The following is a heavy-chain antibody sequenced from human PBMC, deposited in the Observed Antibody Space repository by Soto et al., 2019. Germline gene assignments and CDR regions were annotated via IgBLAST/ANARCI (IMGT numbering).Heavy chain of an antibody. CDR2: ISGSGDST. CDR1: GFTFSSYA. D-gene: IGHD6-19*01. CDR3: AKGVPGIAVAGTGYFQH. V-gene: IGHV3-23*01. Sequence: GGSLRLSCAASGFTFSSYAMSWVRQAPGKGLEWVSGISGSGDSTYYADSVKGRFTISRDNSKNTLYLQMNSLRAEDTAVYYCAKGVPGIAVAGTGYFQHWGQGTLVTFSS. J-gene: IGHJ1*01.